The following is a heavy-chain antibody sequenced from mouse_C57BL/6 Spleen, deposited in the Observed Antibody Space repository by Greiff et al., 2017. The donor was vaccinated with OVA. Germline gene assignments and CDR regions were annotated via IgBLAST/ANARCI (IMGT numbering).Heavy chain of an antibody. CDR2: IHPNSGST. D-gene: IGHD2-2*01. J-gene: IGHJ3*01. CDR1: GYTFTSYW. V-gene: IGHV1-64*01. CDR3: ARSRSTMVTTGFAY. Sequence: VQLQQPGAELVKPGASVKLSCKASGYTFTSYWMHWVKQRPGQGLEWIGMIHPNSGSTNYNEKFKSKATLTVDKSASTAYMQLSSLTSEDSAVYYCARSRSTMVTTGFAYWGQGTLVTVSA.